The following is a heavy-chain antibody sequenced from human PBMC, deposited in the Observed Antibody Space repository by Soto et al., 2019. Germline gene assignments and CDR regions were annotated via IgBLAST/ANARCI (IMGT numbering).Heavy chain of an antibody. CDR3: ANRRCEGRYYQYYFDY. V-gene: IGHV3-23*01. CDR1: GFTFSRSA. CDR2: ISTSGDST. Sequence: GGPLRLSCAVSGFTFSRSAMSWVRQAPGKGLEWVSGISTSGDSTYYTDSVKGRFTISRDNSKNTLYLQMSSLRAEDTAVYYCANRRCEGRYYQYYFDYWGQGTLVTVSS. J-gene: IGHJ4*02. D-gene: IGHD1-26*01.